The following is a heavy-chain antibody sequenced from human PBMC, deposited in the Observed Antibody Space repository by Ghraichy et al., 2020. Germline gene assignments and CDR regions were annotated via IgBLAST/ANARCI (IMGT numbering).Heavy chain of an antibody. J-gene: IGHJ4*02. D-gene: IGHD6-13*01. Sequence: SETLSLTCSVSGGSISSSGYHWGWIRQPPGKGLEWIGSIYYSGSTSYNPSLKSRVTISVDRTKNQFSLRLSSVTAADTSVYYCARGRKSSQQLVPLPVDYWGQGTLVTVSS. V-gene: IGHV4-39*07. CDR1: GGSISSSGYH. CDR3: ARGRKSSQQLVPLPVDY. CDR2: IYYSGST.